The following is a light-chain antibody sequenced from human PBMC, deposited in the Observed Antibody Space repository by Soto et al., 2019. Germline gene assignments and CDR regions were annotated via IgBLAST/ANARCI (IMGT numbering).Light chain of an antibody. Sequence: EIVLTQSPGTLSLSPGERATLSCRASQSVSSSYLAWYQQKPGQAPRLLIYGASSRATGIPDRFSGSGSGTDFTLTISRLEPEDVAVYYCQQYGSSPWPFGQGTKLDIK. CDR2: GAS. V-gene: IGKV3-20*01. J-gene: IGKJ1*01. CDR3: QQYGSSPWP. CDR1: QSVSSSY.